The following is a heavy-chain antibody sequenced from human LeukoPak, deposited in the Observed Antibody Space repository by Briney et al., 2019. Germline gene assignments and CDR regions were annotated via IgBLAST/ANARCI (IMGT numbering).Heavy chain of an antibody. CDR2: INAGNGNT. CDR1: GYTFTSYA. Sequence: ASVKVSCKASGYTFTSYAMHWVRQAPGQRLEWMGWINAGNGNTKYSQKFRGRVTITRDTSASTAYMELSSLRSEDTAVYYCARTKSVRGDSSPLGYWGQGTLVTVSS. J-gene: IGHJ4*02. CDR3: ARTKSVRGDSSPLGY. V-gene: IGHV1-3*01. D-gene: IGHD3-10*01.